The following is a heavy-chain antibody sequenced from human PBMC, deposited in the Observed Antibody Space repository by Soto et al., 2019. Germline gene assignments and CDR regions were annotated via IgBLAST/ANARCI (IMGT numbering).Heavy chain of an antibody. CDR1: GGSISSGDYY. CDR2: IYYSGST. D-gene: IGHD4-17*01. CDR3: ARDTVGLYNWFDP. Sequence: SETLSLTCTVSGGSISSGDYYWSWIRQPPGKGLEWIGYIYYSGSTYYNPSLKSRVTISVDTSKNQFSLKLSSVTAADTAVYYCARDTVGLYNWFDPWGQGTLATVSS. J-gene: IGHJ5*02. V-gene: IGHV4-30-4*01.